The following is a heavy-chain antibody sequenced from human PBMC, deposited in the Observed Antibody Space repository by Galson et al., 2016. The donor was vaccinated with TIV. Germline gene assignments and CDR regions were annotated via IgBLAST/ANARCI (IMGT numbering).Heavy chain of an antibody. CDR3: ARQERGYSDGALLDP. Sequence: QSGAEVTKPGESLKISCKVSGSNFPTYWIAWVRQMPGKGLEWMGMIYPGDSDTRYSPSFQGQVTISADKSISTADLQWSSLKASDTAIYYCARQERGYSDGALLDPWGQVTRFT. CDR1: GSNFPTYW. D-gene: IGHD5-18*01. J-gene: IGHJ5*02. CDR2: IYPGDSDT. V-gene: IGHV5-51*01.